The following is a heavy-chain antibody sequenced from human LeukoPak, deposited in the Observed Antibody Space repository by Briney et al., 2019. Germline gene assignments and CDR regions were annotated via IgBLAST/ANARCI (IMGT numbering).Heavy chain of an antibody. J-gene: IGHJ4*02. CDR2: IIPILGMA. CDR1: GGTFSSYT. Sequence: ASVKVSCKASGGTFSSYTISWVRQAPGQGLEWMGRIIPILGMANYAQKFQGRVTTTADKSTSTAYMELSSLRSDDTAVYYCAGGGSSGYPQDYWGQGTLVTVSS. D-gene: IGHD3-22*01. V-gene: IGHV1-69*02. CDR3: AGGGSSGYPQDY.